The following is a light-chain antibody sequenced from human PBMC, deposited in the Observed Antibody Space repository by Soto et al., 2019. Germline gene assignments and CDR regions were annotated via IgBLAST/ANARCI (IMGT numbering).Light chain of an antibody. CDR3: SLYTSENTYV. Sequence: QSVLTQPPSVSRSPGQSVTISCTGTSTDFVSYNRVSWYQRPPGTAPKLIIYEASNRPSGVPDRFSGSKSGNTASLTISGLQAADEADYYCSLYTSENTYVFGTGTKVTVL. J-gene: IGLJ1*01. V-gene: IGLV2-18*01. CDR2: EAS. CDR1: STDFVSYNR.